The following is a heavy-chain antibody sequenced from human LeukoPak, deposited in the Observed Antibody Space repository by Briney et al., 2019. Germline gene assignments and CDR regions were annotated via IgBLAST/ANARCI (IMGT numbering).Heavy chain of an antibody. J-gene: IGHJ4*02. CDR2: IRQDGSET. CDR1: GFTFSNYW. V-gene: IGHV3-7*01. Sequence: GGSLRLSCAASGFTFSNYWINWVRQAPGKGLEWVANIRQDGSETYCVDSVKGRFTISRDNAKNSLYLQMNSLRDEDTAVYYCARGGSGYSYGIIDSWGQGILVTVSS. D-gene: IGHD5-18*01. CDR3: ARGGSGYSYGIIDS.